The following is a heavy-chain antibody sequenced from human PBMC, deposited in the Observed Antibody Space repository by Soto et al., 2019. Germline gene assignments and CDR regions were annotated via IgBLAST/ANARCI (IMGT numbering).Heavy chain of an antibody. CDR3: ARTGGGSCSGGSCYYYYYYYMDV. J-gene: IGHJ6*03. Sequence: GESLKISCKGSGYSFTSYWIGWVRQMPGKGLEWMGIIYPGDSDTRYSPSFQGQVTISADKSISTAYLQWSSLKASDTAMYYCARTGGGSCSGGSCYYYYYYYMDVWGKGTTVTVSS. V-gene: IGHV5-51*01. D-gene: IGHD2-15*01. CDR1: GYSFTSYW. CDR2: IYPGDSDT.